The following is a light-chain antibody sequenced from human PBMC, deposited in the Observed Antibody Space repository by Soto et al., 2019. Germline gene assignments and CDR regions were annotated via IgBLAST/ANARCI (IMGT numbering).Light chain of an antibody. CDR1: QSVSSSY. CDR2: GAS. Sequence: EIVLTQSPGTLSLSPGERATLSCRASQSVSSSYLAWYQQKPGQAPRLLIYGASSRATVIPDRFSGSGSGTDFTLTISRLEPEDFAVYYCQQYGSSPPGTFGGGTKVEIK. V-gene: IGKV3-20*01. CDR3: QQYGSSPPGT. J-gene: IGKJ4*01.